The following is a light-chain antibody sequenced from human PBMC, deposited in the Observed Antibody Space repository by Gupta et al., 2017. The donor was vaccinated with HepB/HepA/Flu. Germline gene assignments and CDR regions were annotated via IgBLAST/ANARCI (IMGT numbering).Light chain of an antibody. CDR2: DAS. J-gene: IGKJ3*01. CDR1: QSISYF. V-gene: IGKV3-11*01. CDR3: QQRSNCPCA. Sequence: EIVLTQSPATLSLSPGERATLSCRASQSISYFLAWYQQKPGQAPRLLIYDASNRASGIPARFSGSGSGTDFTLTISSLEPEDFAVYYRQQRSNCPCAFGPGTTVDIK.